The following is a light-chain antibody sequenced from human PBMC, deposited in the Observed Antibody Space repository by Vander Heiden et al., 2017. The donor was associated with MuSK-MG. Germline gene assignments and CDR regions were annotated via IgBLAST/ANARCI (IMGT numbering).Light chain of an antibody. CDR2: EVF. CDR3: SSYAGRDNLGV. V-gene: IGLV2-8*01. J-gene: IGLJ3*02. CDR1: SSDVGGYNY. Sequence: QSALTQPPSASGSPGQSVTTSCTGTSSDVGGYNYVSWYQQHPGKAPKLMIYEVFKRPSGVPDRFSGSKSGNTASLTVSGLQAEDEADYYCSSYAGRDNLGVFGGGTKLTVL.